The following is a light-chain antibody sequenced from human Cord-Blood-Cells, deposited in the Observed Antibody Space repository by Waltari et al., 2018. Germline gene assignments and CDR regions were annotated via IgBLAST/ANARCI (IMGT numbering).Light chain of an antibody. V-gene: IGLV2-14*03. Sequence: QSALTQPASVSGSPRQSITISCTGTSSHVGGYNYVSWYQQHPGKAPKLMIYDVSNRPSGVSNRFSGSKSGNTASLTISGLQAEDEADYYCSSYTSSSTLYVFGTGTKVTVL. J-gene: IGLJ1*01. CDR3: SSYTSSSTLYV. CDR1: SSHVGGYNY. CDR2: DVS.